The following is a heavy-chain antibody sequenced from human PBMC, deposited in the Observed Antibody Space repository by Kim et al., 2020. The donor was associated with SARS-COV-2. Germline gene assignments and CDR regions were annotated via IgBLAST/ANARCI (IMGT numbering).Heavy chain of an antibody. CDR2: IYTSGST. J-gene: IGHJ4*02. Sequence: SETLSLTCTVSGGSISSGSYYWSCIRQPAGKGLEWIGRIYTSGSTNYNPSLKSRVTISVDTSKNQFSLKLSSVTAADTAVYYCASGGAGPYFDYWGQGTLVTVSS. V-gene: IGHV4-61*02. CDR1: GGSISSGSYY. D-gene: IGHD3-16*01. CDR3: ASGGAGPYFDY.